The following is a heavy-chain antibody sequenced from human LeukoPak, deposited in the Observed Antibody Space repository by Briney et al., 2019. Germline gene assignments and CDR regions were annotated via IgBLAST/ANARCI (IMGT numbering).Heavy chain of an antibody. J-gene: IGHJ4*02. Sequence: PGGSLRLSCAASGFTFSSYGMSWVRQAPGKGLEWVSYISSSGSTIYYADSVKGRFTISRDNAKNSLYLQMNSLRAEDTAVYYCARVGKRGGDLRALPLDYWGQGTLVTVSS. CDR3: ARVGKRGGDLRALPLDY. CDR1: GFTFSSYG. D-gene: IGHD2-21*02. V-gene: IGHV3-48*04. CDR2: ISSSGSTI.